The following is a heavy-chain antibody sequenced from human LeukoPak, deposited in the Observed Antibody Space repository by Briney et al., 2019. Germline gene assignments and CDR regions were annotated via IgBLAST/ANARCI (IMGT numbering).Heavy chain of an antibody. D-gene: IGHD4-23*01. J-gene: IGHJ4*02. CDR2: MYPSGST. CDR1: GGSINSYY. Sequence: PSETLSLTCTVSGGSINSYYWSWIRQPAGKGLEWIGRMYPSGSTNYNPSLKSRVSMSVDTSKNQFSLKLTSVTAADTAVYYCARGGKATVVTMWGQGILVTVSS. CDR3: ARGGKATVVTM. V-gene: IGHV4-4*07.